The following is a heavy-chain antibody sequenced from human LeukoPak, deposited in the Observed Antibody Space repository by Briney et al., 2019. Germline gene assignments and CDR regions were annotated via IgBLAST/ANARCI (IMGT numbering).Heavy chain of an antibody. D-gene: IGHD4-17*01. V-gene: IGHV1-8*03. Sequence: ASVKVSCRASGYTFTSYDINWVRQATGQGLEWMGWMNPNSGNTGYAQKFQGRVTITRNTSISTAYMELSSLRSEDTAVYYCARGQTVTTFYYWGQGTLVTVSS. CDR2: MNPNSGNT. J-gene: IGHJ4*02. CDR3: ARGQTVTTFYY. CDR1: GYTFTSYD.